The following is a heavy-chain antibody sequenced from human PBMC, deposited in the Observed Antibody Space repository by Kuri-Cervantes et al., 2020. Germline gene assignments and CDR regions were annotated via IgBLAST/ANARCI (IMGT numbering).Heavy chain of an antibody. Sequence: GGSLRLSCAASGFTFDDYAMHWVRQAPGKGLEWVSGISWNSGSIGYADSVKGRFTISRDNAKNSLYLQMNSLRAEDTAVYYCAKDQYYYGSGKDGMDVWGQGTTVTVSS. V-gene: IGHV3-9*01. CDR3: AKDQYYYGSGKDGMDV. CDR2: ISWNSGSI. J-gene: IGHJ6*02. D-gene: IGHD3-10*01. CDR1: GFTFDDYA.